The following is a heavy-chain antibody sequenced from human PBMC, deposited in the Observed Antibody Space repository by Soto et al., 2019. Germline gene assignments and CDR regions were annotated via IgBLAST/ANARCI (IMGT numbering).Heavy chain of an antibody. J-gene: IGHJ6*02. CDR2: INPSGGST. Sequence: GASLKVSCKASGYTFTSYYMHWVRQAPGQGLEWMGIINPSGGSTSYAQKFQGRVTMTRDTSTSTVYMELSSLRSEDTAVYYCARDRGKYSSGWYGDYYYYYGMDVWGQGTTVTVSS. CDR1: GYTFTSYY. D-gene: IGHD6-13*01. V-gene: IGHV1-46*01. CDR3: ARDRGKYSSGWYGDYYYYYGMDV.